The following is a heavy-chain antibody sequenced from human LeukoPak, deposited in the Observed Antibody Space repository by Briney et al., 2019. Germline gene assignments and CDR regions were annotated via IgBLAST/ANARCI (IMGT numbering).Heavy chain of an antibody. CDR2: ISGSSGST. D-gene: IGHD6-13*01. J-gene: IGHJ6*02. Sequence: GGSLRLSCAASGITFSNYAMTWVRQAPGKGLEWVSAISGSSGSTYYADSVKGRFTISRDNSKNTLYLQMNSLRAEDTAVYYCAKTDSSSWYYYGMDVWGQGTTVSVSS. CDR3: AKTDSSSWYYYGMDV. CDR1: GITFSNYA. V-gene: IGHV3-23*01.